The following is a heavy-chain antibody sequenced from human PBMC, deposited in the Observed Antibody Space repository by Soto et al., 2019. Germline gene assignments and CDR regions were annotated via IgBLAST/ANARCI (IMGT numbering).Heavy chain of an antibody. CDR1: GLIFSNYA. J-gene: IGHJ6*02. Sequence: EVQLVESGGGLVKPGGSLRLSCTASGLIFSNYAMNWVRQAAGKRPEWVSSISSGGEYIDYADSVKGRLTISRDNANNMLYLHLTTVGVEDKAVYYCATDGAAGAVMGVWGQGTTVTVSS. CDR2: ISSGGEYI. D-gene: IGHD6-13*01. CDR3: ATDGAAGAVMGV. V-gene: IGHV3-21*04.